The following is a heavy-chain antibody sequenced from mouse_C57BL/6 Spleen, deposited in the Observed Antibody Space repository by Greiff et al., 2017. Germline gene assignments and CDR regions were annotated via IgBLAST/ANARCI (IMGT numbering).Heavy chain of an antibody. V-gene: IGHV1-15*01. D-gene: IGHD1-1*01. CDR1: GYTFTDYE. Sequence: QVQLQQSGAELVRPGASVTLSCKASGYTFTDYEMHWVKQTPVHGLEWIGAIDPETGGTAYNQKFKGKAILTADKSSSTAYMALRSLTSEDSAVYYCTRHGSSYWYFDVWGTGTTVTVSS. CDR2: IDPETGGT. CDR3: TRHGSSYWYFDV. J-gene: IGHJ1*03.